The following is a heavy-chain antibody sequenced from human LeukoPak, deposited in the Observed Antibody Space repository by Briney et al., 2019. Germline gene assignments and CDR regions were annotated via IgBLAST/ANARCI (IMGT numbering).Heavy chain of an antibody. J-gene: IGHJ4*02. CDR3: ATGIQLERRNTAFDY. CDR2: FDPEDGET. CDR1: GYTLTELS. D-gene: IGHD1-1*01. Sequence: ASVKVSCKVSGYTLTELSMHWVRQAPGKGLEWMGGFDPEDGETIYAQKFQGRVTMTEDTSTDTAYMELSSLRSEDTAVYYCATGIQLERRNTAFDYWGQGTLVTVSS. V-gene: IGHV1-24*01.